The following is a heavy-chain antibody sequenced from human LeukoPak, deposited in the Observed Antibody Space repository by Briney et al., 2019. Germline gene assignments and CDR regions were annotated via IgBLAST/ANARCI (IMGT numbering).Heavy chain of an antibody. D-gene: IGHD4-17*01. J-gene: IGHJ4*02. V-gene: IGHV3-23*01. CDR2: ISGSGGST. Sequence: GGSLRVSCAASGFTFSSYAMSWVRQAPGKGLEWVSAISGSGGSTYYADSVKGRFTISRDNSKNTLYLQMNSLRAEDTAVYYCAKDGRSFTVTNGYWGQGTLVTVSS. CDR1: GFTFSSYA. CDR3: AKDGRSFTVTNGY.